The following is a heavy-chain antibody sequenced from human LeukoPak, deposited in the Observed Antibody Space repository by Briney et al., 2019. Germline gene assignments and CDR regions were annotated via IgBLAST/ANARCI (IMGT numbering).Heavy chain of an antibody. CDR2: IDSDGSTT. J-gene: IGHJ4*02. V-gene: IGHV3-74*01. CDR3: ARSVYDSGGYYRVLDY. Sequence: PGGSLRLSCAASGFTFGSYWMHWVRQAPGKGLVWVSRIDSDGSTTSYADSVKGRFTISRDNAKNTLYLQMNSLRAEDTAVYYCARSVYDSGGYYRVLDYWGQGTLVTVSS. D-gene: IGHD3-22*01. CDR1: GFTFGSYW.